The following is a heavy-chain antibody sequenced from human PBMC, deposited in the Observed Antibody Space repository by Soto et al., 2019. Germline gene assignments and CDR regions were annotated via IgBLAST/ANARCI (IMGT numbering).Heavy chain of an antibody. CDR2: ISFSGGST. V-gene: IGHV3-23*01. CDR1: GFTFSSYA. J-gene: IGHJ5*02. D-gene: IGHD3-3*01. Sequence: EVQLLESGGGLVQPGGSLRLSCAASGFTFSSYAMSWVRQAPGKGLEWVSTISFSGGSTYYEDSVKGRFTISRDNSKNTMYLHMYSLRAEDTAVYYCANGDAYYDLPNWFDPWGQGTLVTVSS. CDR3: ANGDAYYDLPNWFDP.